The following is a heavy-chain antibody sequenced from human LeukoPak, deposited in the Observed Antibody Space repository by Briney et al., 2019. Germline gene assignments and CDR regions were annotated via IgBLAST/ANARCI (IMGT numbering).Heavy chain of an antibody. CDR2: IKEDGSEK. J-gene: IGHJ4*02. Sequence: PGGSLRLSCAASGFTFSSQWMSWVRQAPGKGLEWVANIKEDGSEKSYVDSVKDRFTIFRDTSKNTLYLQMNSLRPEDTAVYYCARGSSLAAAARGFDYWGQGTLVTVSS. V-gene: IGHV3-7*01. CDR3: ARGSSLAAAARGFDY. CDR1: GFTFSSQW. D-gene: IGHD6-25*01.